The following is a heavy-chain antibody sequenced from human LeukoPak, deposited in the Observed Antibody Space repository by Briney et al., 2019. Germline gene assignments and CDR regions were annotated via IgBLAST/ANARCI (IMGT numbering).Heavy chain of an antibody. J-gene: IGHJ4*02. CDR1: GFIFSSYG. CDR2: IWYDGSNK. Sequence: GRSLRLSCAASGFIFSSYGMHWVRQAPGKGLEWVAVIWYDGSNKYYADSVKGRFTISRDNSKKMLYLQMNSLRVEDTAVYYCARDTVAVAGGFDYWGQGTLVTVSS. V-gene: IGHV3-33*01. D-gene: IGHD6-19*01. CDR3: ARDTVAVAGGFDY.